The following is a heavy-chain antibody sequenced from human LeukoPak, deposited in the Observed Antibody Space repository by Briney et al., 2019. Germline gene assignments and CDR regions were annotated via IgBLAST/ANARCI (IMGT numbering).Heavy chain of an antibody. D-gene: IGHD4-17*01. CDR1: GGTFSSYA. Sequence: SVNVSCKASGGTFSSYAISWVRQAPGQGLEWMGGIIPIFGTANYAQKFQGRVTITADESTSTAYMGLSSLRSEDTAVYYCARDTGSIYGDYVGWFDPWGQGTLVTVSS. CDR3: ARDTGSIYGDYVGWFDP. V-gene: IGHV1-69*13. J-gene: IGHJ5*02. CDR2: IIPIFGTA.